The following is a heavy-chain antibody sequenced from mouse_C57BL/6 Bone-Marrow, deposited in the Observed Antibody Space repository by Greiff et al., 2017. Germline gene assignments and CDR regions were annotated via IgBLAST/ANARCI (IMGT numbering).Heavy chain of an antibody. J-gene: IGHJ2*01. CDR3: ARDYYGSGWYFDY. CDR1: GYTFTDYY. CDR2: INPNTGGT. V-gene: IGHV1-26*01. D-gene: IGHD1-1*01. Sequence: EVKLQQSGPELVKPGASVKISCKASGYTFTDYYMNWVKQSPGKSLEWIGDINPNTGGTSYNPKLKGKATLTVDTSSSTAYMELRSLTSKNSAVYDCARDYYGSGWYFDYGGQGTIPTVSS.